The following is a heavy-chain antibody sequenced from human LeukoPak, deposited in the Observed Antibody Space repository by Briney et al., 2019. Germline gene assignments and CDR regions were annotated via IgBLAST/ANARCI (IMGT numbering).Heavy chain of an antibody. CDR1: GGSFSGYY. CDR2: INHSGST. D-gene: IGHD1-7*01. J-gene: IGHJ4*02. CDR3: ARGTPALPQYNWNYGGDFDY. Sequence: PSETLSLTCAVYGGSFSGYYWSWIRQPPGKGLEWIGEINHSGSTNYNPSLKSRVTISVDTSKNQFSLKLSSVTAADTAVYYCARGTPALPQYNWNYGGDFDYWGQGTLVTVSS. V-gene: IGHV4-34*01.